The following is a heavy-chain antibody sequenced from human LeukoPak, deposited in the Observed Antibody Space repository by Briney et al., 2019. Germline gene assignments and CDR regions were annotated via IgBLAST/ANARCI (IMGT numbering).Heavy chain of an antibody. CDR1: GGSISSYY. Sequence: SETLSLTCTVSGGSISSYYWSWIRQPPGKGLEWIGYIYYSGSTNYNPSLKSRVTISVDTSKNQFSLKLSSVTAADTAVYYCARAYSSSPYYLDYWGQGTLVTVSS. D-gene: IGHD6-6*01. CDR3: ARAYSSSPYYLDY. CDR2: IYYSGST. V-gene: IGHV4-59*01. J-gene: IGHJ4*02.